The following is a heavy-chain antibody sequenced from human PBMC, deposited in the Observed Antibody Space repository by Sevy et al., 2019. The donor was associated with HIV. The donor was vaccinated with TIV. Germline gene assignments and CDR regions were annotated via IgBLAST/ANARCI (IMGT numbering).Heavy chain of an antibody. CDR3: ARGWGDGAFDI. CDR2: ISSSSSYI. D-gene: IGHD3-16*01. Sequence: GGSLRLSCAASGFTFSSYSMNWIRQAPGKGLEWVSSISSSSSYIYYADSVKGRFTISRDNAKNSLYLQMNSLRAEDTAVYYCARGWGDGAFDIWGQRTMVTVSS. J-gene: IGHJ3*02. V-gene: IGHV3-21*01. CDR1: GFTFSSYS.